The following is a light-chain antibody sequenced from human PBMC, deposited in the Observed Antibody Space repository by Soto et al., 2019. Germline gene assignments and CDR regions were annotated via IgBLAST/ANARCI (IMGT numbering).Light chain of an antibody. CDR1: SSDVGRYNY. CDR2: DVS. CDR3: SSFTSSSTYV. J-gene: IGLJ1*01. Sequence: QSVLTQPASGSGAPGQSITISCTGTSSDVGRYNYVSWYQQHPGKAPKLTIYDVSNRPSGVSSRFSGSKSGNTASLTISGLQAEDEADYYCSSFTSSSTYVFGTGTKVT. V-gene: IGLV2-14*01.